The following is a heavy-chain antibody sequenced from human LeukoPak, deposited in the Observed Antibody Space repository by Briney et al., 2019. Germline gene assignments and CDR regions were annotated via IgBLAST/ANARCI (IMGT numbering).Heavy chain of an antibody. J-gene: IGHJ4*02. CDR3: TREIVVVPAAIPIFDY. Sequence: GGSLRLSCTASGFTFGDYAMSWFRQAPGKGLEWVGFIRSKAYGGTTEYAASVKGRFTISRDDSKSIAYLQMNSLKTEDTAVYYCTREIVVVPAAIPIFDYWGQGTLVTVSS. V-gene: IGHV3-49*03. CDR2: IRSKAYGGTT. CDR1: GFTFGDYA. D-gene: IGHD2-2*02.